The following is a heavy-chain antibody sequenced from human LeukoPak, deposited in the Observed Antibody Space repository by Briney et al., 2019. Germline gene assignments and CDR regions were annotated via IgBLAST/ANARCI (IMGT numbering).Heavy chain of an antibody. CDR2: LNRKSGAT. J-gene: IGHJ3*02. CDR1: GYTFTGYS. D-gene: IGHD1-26*01. Sequence: ASLRVSCKPSGYTFTGYSVQRARNTSRQSLALIPSLNRKSGATNYPQRIQGRVTVTRDTSISTAYMELSRLRSDDTAVYYRAREGSAELLWVVGAFDIWGQGTMVTVSS. CDR3: AREGSAELLWVVGAFDI. V-gene: IGHV1-2*02.